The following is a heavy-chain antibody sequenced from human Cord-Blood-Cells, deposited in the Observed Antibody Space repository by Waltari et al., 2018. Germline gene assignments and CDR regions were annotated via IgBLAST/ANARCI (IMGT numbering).Heavy chain of an antibody. D-gene: IGHD5-18*01. CDR3: ARGYGYSYGYAFDI. CDR1: GGSISSGGYY. Sequence: QVQLQESGPGLVKPSQTLSLTCTFSGGSISSGGYYWSWIRPHPGKGLEWIGYIYYSGSTYYNPSLKSRVTISVDTSKNQFSLKLSSVTAADTAVYYCARGYGYSYGYAFDIWGQGTMVTVSS. CDR2: IYYSGST. V-gene: IGHV4-31*03. J-gene: IGHJ3*02.